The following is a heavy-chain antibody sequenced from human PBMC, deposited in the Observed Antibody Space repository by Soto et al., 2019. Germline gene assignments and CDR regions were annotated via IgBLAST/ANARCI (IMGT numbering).Heavy chain of an antibody. D-gene: IGHD6-13*01. V-gene: IGHV1-69*01. CDR3: ARVGSAAASAGLGYSNSPMDV. CDR2: IIPIFGKV. CDR1: GGTFNSYA. J-gene: IGHJ6*02. Sequence: QVQLVQSGAEVKKPGSSVKVSCKASGGTFNSYALSWVRQASGQGLEWMGGIIPIFGKVNFAQNFQGRVTITADESTSTAYMELSSLGSEDTAVYYCARVGSAAASAGLGYSNSPMDVWGQGTTVIVSS.